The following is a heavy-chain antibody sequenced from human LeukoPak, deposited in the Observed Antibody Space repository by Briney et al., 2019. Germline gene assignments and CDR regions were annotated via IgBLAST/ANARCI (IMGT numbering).Heavy chain of an antibody. Sequence: PGGSLRLSYVASGFIFSSFGMHWVRQAPGKGLEWVAFIRYDGSTKYYADSVKGRFTISRDNSRNTLYLEMNSLRADDTAVYYCAKISSHWGQGTLVTVSS. V-gene: IGHV3-30*02. J-gene: IGHJ4*02. CDR3: AKISSH. D-gene: IGHD3-3*02. CDR2: IRYDGSTK. CDR1: GFIFSSFG.